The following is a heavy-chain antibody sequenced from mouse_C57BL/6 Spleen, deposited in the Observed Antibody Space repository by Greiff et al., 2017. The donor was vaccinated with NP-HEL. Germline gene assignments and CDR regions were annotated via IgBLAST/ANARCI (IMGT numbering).Heavy chain of an antibody. CDR1: GYTFTDYY. J-gene: IGHJ2*01. Sequence: EVQLQQSGPELVKPGASVKISYKASGYTFTDYYMNWVKQSHGKSLEWIGDINPNNGGTSYNQKFKGKATLTVDKSSSTAYMELRSLTSEDSAVYYCARTGTGGYYFDYWGQGTTLTVSS. V-gene: IGHV1-26*01. CDR2: INPNNGGT. CDR3: ARTGTGGYYFDY. D-gene: IGHD4-1*01.